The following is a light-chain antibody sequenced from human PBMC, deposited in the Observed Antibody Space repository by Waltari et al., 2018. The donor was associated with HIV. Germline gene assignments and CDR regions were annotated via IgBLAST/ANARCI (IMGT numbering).Light chain of an antibody. CDR3: HHYNNRRET. CDR1: QSVNSN. V-gene: IGKV3-15*01. CDR2: GTS. J-gene: IGKJ1*01. Sequence: EILMTQSPATLSVSPGDRATLSCRASQSVNSNLAWYQQKPGQTPRLLIYGTSTRATDIPARFSGSGSGTEFTLTISSLQSEDFAVYYCHHYNNRRETFGQGTKVEIK.